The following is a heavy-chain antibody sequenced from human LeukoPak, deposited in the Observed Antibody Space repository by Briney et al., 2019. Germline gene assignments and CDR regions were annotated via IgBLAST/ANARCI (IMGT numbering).Heavy chain of an antibody. CDR2: IYYSGST. J-gene: IGHJ6*03. CDR3: ARGRKCSSTSCYPDYYYYYMDV. CDR1: GGSISSGGDY. Sequence: PSETLSLTCTVSGGSISSGGDYWSWIRQHPGKGLEWIGYIYYSGSTYYNPSLKSRVTISVDTSKNQFSLKLSSVTAADTAVYYCARGRKCSSTSCYPDYYYYYMDVWGKGTTVTVSS. V-gene: IGHV4-31*03. D-gene: IGHD2-2*01.